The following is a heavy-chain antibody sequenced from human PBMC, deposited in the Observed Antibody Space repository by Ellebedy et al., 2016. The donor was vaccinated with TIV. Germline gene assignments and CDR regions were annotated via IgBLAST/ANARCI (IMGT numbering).Heavy chain of an antibody. D-gene: IGHD1-1*01. J-gene: IGHJ6*02. V-gene: IGHV1-2*04. Sequence: ASVKVSCXASGYTFTGYYMHWVRQAPGQGLEWMGWINPNSGDTNYAQKFQGWVTMTRDTSISTAYMDLSRLRSEDTAVYYCARGLRVIGTPLPQNQYFYYTMDVWGQGTTVIVSS. CDR3: ARGLRVIGTPLPQNQYFYYTMDV. CDR1: GYTFTGYY. CDR2: INPNSGDT.